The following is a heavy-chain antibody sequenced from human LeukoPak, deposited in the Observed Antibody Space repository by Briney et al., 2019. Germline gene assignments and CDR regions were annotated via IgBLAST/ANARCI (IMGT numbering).Heavy chain of an antibody. CDR2: ISSSSSTI. V-gene: IGHV3-48*01. Sequence: GGSLRLSCAASGFTFSTYSMNWVRQAPGKGLEWVSYISSSSSTIYYADSVKGRFTISRDNAKNSLYLQMNSLRAEDTAVYYCARDRGGLFTMIDAFDIWGQGTMVTVSS. J-gene: IGHJ3*02. CDR3: ARDRGGLFTMIDAFDI. CDR1: GFTFSTYS. D-gene: IGHD3-22*01.